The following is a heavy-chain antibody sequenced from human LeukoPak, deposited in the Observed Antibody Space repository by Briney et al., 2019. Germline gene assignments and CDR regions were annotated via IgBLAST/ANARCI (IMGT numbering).Heavy chain of an antibody. CDR2: ISYDGRYK. Sequence: GGSLRLSCAVSGLTFSSSWMDWVRQAPGKGLEWVATISYDGRYKYYADSVKGRFTISRDDPKNTLYLQMNSLRGEDTAVYYCAKTDSSGWWNIDYWGQGTLVTVSS. CDR1: GLTFSSSW. J-gene: IGHJ4*02. V-gene: IGHV3-30*18. D-gene: IGHD6-19*01. CDR3: AKTDSSGWWNIDY.